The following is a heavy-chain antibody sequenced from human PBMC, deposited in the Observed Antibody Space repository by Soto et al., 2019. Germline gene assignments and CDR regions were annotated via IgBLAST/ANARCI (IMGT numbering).Heavy chain of an antibody. CDR2: ISSSASHI. J-gene: IGHJ5*02. Sequence: EVQLVESGGGLVKPGGSLRLSCAASGFSFSSYSMNWVRQAPGKGLEWVSSISSSASHINYADSVKGRFTISRDNAKKSRYVKMTSLRAEDTAVYYWARGYTGYSGVGTCYWFDPWGQGTLVTVSS. D-gene: IGHD2-15*01. V-gene: IGHV3-21*01. CDR3: ARGYTGYSGVGTCYWFDP. CDR1: GFSFSSYS.